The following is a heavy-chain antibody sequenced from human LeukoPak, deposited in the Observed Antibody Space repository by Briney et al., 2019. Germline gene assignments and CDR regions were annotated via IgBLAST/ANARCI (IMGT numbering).Heavy chain of an antibody. V-gene: IGHV3-21*01. J-gene: IGHJ4*02. D-gene: IGHD7-27*01. CDR2: ISSSSSYI. Sequence: GGSLRLSCAASGFTFSSYSTNWVRQAPGKGLEWVSSISSSSSYIYYADSVKGRFTISRDNAKNSLYLQMNSLRAEDTAVYYCASGGYALGIRKDPFDYWGQGTLVTVSS. CDR1: GFTFSSYS. CDR3: ASGGYALGIRKDPFDY.